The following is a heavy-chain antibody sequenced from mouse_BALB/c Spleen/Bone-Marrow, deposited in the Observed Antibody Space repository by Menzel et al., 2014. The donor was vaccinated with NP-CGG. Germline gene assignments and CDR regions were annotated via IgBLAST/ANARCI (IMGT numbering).Heavy chain of an antibody. D-gene: IGHD3-2*01. J-gene: IGHJ2*01. CDR1: GYTFTSYW. CDR3: TIPTARACFDY. V-gene: IGHV1S127*01. CDR2: IDPSDSYT. Sequence: QVQLQQSGAELVKPGASVKMSCRASGYTFTSYWMHWVKQRPGQGLEWIGVIDPSDSYTCYNQKFKGKATLTVDTSSSTTYMQLSSLTSEDSAVYYCTIPTARACFDYWGQGTTLTVSS.